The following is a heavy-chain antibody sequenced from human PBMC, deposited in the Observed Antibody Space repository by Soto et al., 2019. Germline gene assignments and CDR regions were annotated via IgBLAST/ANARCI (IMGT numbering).Heavy chain of an antibody. CDR1: GFTFSSYG. CDR2: TSYDGSHK. J-gene: IGHJ4*02. CDR3: AKSDGPAAYTYFDY. D-gene: IGHD2-2*01. Sequence: SLRLSCAASGFTFSSYGMHWVRQAPGKGLEWVAVTSYDGSHKDHADSVKGRFTISRDNSENTLYLQMHSLRPEDTAVYYCAKSDGPAAYTYFDYWGQGTLVTVSS. V-gene: IGHV3-30*18.